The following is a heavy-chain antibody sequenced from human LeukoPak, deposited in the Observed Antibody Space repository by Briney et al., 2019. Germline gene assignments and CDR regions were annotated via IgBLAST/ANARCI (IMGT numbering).Heavy chain of an antibody. CDR1: GGSFSGYY. J-gene: IGHJ3*02. V-gene: IGHV4-34*01. Sequence: PSETLSLTCAVYGGSFSGYYWSWIRQPPGKGLEWIGEINHSGSTNYNPSLKSRVTISVDTSKNQFSLKFTSVTAADTAVYYCARVDYYDSSGYYFSAFDIWGQGTMVTVSS. CDR3: ARVDYYDSSGYYFSAFDI. CDR2: INHSGST. D-gene: IGHD3-22*01.